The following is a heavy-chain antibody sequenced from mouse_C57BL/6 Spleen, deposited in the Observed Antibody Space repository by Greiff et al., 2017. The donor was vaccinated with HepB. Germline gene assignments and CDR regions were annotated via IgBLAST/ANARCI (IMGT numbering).Heavy chain of an antibody. CDR2: IYPRSGNT. D-gene: IGHD2-1*01. J-gene: IGHJ4*01. CDR3: ARWGHGNYYAMDY. V-gene: IGHV1-81*01. Sequence: VQLQQSGAELARPGASVKLSCTASGYTFTSYGISWVKQRTGQGLEWIGEIYPRSGNTYYNEKFKGKATLTADKSSSTAYMELRSLTSEDSAVYFCARWGHGNYYAMDYWGQGTSVTVSS. CDR1: GYTFTSYG.